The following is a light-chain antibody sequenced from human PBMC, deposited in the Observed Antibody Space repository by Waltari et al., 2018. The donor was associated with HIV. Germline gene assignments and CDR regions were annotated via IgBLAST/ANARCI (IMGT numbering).Light chain of an antibody. J-gene: IGKJ4*01. Sequence: EIVLTQSPATLSLSPGERATLSCRASQSVSSYLAWYQQKPGQAPRLLIYDASNRATVIPARFSGSGSGTDFTLTISSLEPEDFAIYYCQQRSTWPSLTFGGGTKVEIK. CDR2: DAS. CDR1: QSVSSY. CDR3: QQRSTWPSLT. V-gene: IGKV3-11*01.